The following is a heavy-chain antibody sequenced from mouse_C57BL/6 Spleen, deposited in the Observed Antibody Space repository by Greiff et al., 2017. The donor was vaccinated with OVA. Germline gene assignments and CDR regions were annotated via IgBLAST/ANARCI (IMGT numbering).Heavy chain of an antibody. CDR1: GFTFTDYY. CDR2: IRNKANGYTT. Sequence: EVMLVESGGGLVQPGGSLSLSCAASGFTFTDYYMSWVRQPPGKALEWLGFIRNKANGYTTEYSASVKGRFTISRDNSQSILYLQMNALRAEDSATYYCARSLYGYDDYWGQGTTLTVSS. CDR3: ARSLYGYDDY. V-gene: IGHV7-3*01. J-gene: IGHJ2*01. D-gene: IGHD2-2*01.